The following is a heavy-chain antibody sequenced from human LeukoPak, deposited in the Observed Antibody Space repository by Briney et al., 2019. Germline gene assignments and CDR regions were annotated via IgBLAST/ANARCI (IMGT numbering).Heavy chain of an antibody. Sequence: AGTLSLTCTVSGGSISSYYWSWIRQPAGKGLEWIGRIYTGGSTNYNPSLKSRVTMSVDTSKHQFSLKLSSVTAADTAVYYCARDRSWGFGESRFDYWGQGTLVTVSS. CDR2: IYTGGST. D-gene: IGHD3-10*01. J-gene: IGHJ4*02. CDR3: ARDRSWGFGESRFDY. CDR1: GGSISSYY. V-gene: IGHV4-4*07.